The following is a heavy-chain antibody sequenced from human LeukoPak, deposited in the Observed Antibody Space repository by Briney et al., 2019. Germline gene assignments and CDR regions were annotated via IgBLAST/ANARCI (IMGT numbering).Heavy chain of an antibody. CDR2: INTDTGNP. J-gene: IGHJ4*02. Sequence: ASVKVSCKASGYTFTTYAMNWVRQAPGQGLEWMGWINTDTGNPTCAQGFTGRFVFSLDTSVSTAYLQISSLKAEDTAVYYCARARHCSIANCYSEYWGQGTLVTVSS. CDR1: GYTFTTYA. V-gene: IGHV7-4-1*02. D-gene: IGHD2-2*01. CDR3: ARARHCSIANCYSEY.